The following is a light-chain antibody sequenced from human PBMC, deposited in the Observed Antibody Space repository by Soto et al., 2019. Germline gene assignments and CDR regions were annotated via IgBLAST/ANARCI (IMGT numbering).Light chain of an antibody. J-gene: IGKJ4*01. CDR2: GAS. V-gene: IGKV3-15*01. Sequence: EVVMTQSPATVSVSPGKGVTLSCRASQTISNDLAWYQQKPGQAPRLLIYGASTRATGVPARFSGGGSWTEFTLTITSLQSKAFAFYYCQQNNKWPPVTFGVGTKVEIK. CDR3: QQNNKWPPVT. CDR1: QTISND.